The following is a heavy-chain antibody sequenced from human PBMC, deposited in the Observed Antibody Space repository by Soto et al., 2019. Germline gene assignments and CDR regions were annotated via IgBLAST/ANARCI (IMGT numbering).Heavy chain of an antibody. CDR2: MNPNSGNT. CDR1: GYTFTSYD. D-gene: IGHD3-9*01. Sequence: GASVKVSCKASGYTFTSYDINWVRQATGQGLEWTGWMNPNSGNTGYAQKFQGRVTMTRNTSISTAYMELSSLRSEDTAVYYCARASYDILTGFPYYYYMDVWGKGTTVTVSS. V-gene: IGHV1-8*01. CDR3: ARASYDILTGFPYYYYMDV. J-gene: IGHJ6*03.